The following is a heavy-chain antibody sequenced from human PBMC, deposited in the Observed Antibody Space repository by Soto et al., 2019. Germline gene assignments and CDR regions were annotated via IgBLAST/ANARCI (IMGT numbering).Heavy chain of an antibody. Sequence: GGSLRLSCAASGFTFDDYAMHWVRQAPGKGLEWVSGISWNSGSIGYADSVKGRFTISRDNAKNSLYLQMNSLRAEDTALYYCAKDMRVTGYPPESYFDYWGQGTLVTVSS. CDR2: ISWNSGSI. V-gene: IGHV3-9*01. CDR1: GFTFDDYA. CDR3: AKDMRVTGYPPESYFDY. D-gene: IGHD3-9*01. J-gene: IGHJ4*02.